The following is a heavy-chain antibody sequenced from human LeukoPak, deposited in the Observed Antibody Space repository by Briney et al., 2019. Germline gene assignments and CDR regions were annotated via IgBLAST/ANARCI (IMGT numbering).Heavy chain of an antibody. CDR2: VYYSGST. CDR1: GGSISDYY. Sequence: PSETLSLTCTVSGGSISDYYWSWIRQPPGKGLEWIGYVYYSGSTSYNPSLKSRVTISVDPSNNQFCLKVSSVTAADTALYYCARGHLVFAYWGQGTLVTVSS. CDR3: ARGHLVFAY. J-gene: IGHJ4*02. D-gene: IGHD6-6*01. V-gene: IGHV4-59*01.